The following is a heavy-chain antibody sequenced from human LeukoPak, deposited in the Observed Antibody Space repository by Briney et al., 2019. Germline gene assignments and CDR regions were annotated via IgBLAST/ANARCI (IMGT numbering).Heavy chain of an antibody. CDR3: ARDNKYAFDN. CDR2: IVIDSGNT. V-gene: IGHV3-48*01. D-gene: IGHD1/OR15-1a*01. CDR1: GFPFSDYS. Sequence: GGSLRLSCAPSGFPFSDYSMNGVPEAPGGGREWISDIVIDSGNTNYADSVKGRFTISGDKAKNSLYLQMNSLRVEDTAVYYCARDNKYAFDNWGRGTLVTVSS. J-gene: IGHJ4*02.